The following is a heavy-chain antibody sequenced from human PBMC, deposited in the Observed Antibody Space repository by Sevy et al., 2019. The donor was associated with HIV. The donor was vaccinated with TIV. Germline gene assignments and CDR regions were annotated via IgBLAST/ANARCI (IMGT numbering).Heavy chain of an antibody. CDR1: GFTVNDKY. J-gene: IGHJ4*02. CDR3: VSLFLSYRSGWSYFDY. D-gene: IGHD6-19*01. V-gene: IGHV3-66*02. CDR2: IFSSGST. Sequence: GGSLRLSCAISGFTVNDKYIIWVRQAPGKGLEWVSVIFSSGSTYYADSAKGRFTISRASSKNTVYLQMNSVRAEDTAVYYCVSLFLSYRSGWSYFDYWGQGTLVTVSS.